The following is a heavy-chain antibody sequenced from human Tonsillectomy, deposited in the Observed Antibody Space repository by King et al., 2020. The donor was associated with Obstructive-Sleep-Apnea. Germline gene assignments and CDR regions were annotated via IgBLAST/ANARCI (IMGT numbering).Heavy chain of an antibody. CDR2: INPSGGST. CDR3: ARGSTYYYDSSGHDAFDI. J-gene: IGHJ3*02. D-gene: IGHD3-22*01. V-gene: IGHV1-46*01. Sequence: HLVQSGAEVKKPGASVKVSCKASGYTFTSYYMHWVRQAPGQGLEWMGIINPSGGSTSYAQKFQGRVTMTRDTSTSTVYMELSSLRSEDTAVYYCARGSTYYYDSSGHDAFDIWGQGTMVTVSS. CDR1: GYTFTSYY.